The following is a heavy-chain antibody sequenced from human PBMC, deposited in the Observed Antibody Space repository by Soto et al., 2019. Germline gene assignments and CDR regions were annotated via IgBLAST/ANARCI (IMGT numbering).Heavy chain of an antibody. CDR3: AKMGYYDSSGYAHDAFDI. V-gene: IGHV3-23*01. CDR1: GFTFSSCA. Sequence: GGSLRLSCAASGFTFSSCAMSWVRQAPGKGLEWVSAISGSGGSTYYADSVKGRFTISRDNSKNTLYLQMNSLRAEDTAVYYCAKMGYYDSSGYAHDAFDIWGQGTMVTVSS. D-gene: IGHD3-22*01. CDR2: ISGSGGST. J-gene: IGHJ3*02.